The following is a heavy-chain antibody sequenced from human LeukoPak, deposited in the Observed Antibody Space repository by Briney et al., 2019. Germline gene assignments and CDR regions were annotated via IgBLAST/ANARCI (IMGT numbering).Heavy chain of an antibody. CDR2: IDPSDSYT. V-gene: IGHV5-10-1*01. Sequence: PGESLKISCKGSGYSFTSYWISWVRQMPGNGLEWMGRIDPSDSYTNYSPSFQGHVTISADKSISTAYLQWSSLKASDTAMYYCASGGSGSYPVNYWGQGTLVTVSS. CDR1: GYSFTSYW. J-gene: IGHJ4*02. CDR3: ASGGSGSYPVNY. D-gene: IGHD3-10*01.